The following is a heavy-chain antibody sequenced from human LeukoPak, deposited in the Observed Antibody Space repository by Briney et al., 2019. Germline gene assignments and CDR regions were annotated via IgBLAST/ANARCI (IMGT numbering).Heavy chain of an antibody. CDR3: AREKIPALVFHP. Sequence: PGGSLRLSCAASGFPFSSYEMHWLRQAPGKGLEWVAHISGSSGNILYSDSVKGRFSVSRDNANNVLYLQMNSLRVEDTAVYYCAREKIPALVFHPWAQGTLVAVSP. CDR2: ISGSSGNI. J-gene: IGHJ5*02. V-gene: IGHV3-48*03. D-gene: IGHD6-13*01. CDR1: GFPFSSYE.